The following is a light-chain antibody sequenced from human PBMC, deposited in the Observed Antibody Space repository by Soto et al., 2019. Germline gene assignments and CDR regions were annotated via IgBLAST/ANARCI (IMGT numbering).Light chain of an antibody. CDR2: GAS. Sequence: EIVLTQSPGTLSFSPGERATLSFRASQIFNSKYLAWYQQKPGQAPRLLIYGASSRASGIQDRFSVSASGTDFTLTINRLEPDDSAVYYCQQYRTLWTFGQGTRVEIK. CDR3: QQYRTLWT. CDR1: QIFNSKY. V-gene: IGKV3-20*01. J-gene: IGKJ1*01.